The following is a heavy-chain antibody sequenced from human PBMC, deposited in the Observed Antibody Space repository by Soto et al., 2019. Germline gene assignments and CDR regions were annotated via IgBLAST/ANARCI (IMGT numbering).Heavy chain of an antibody. CDR1: GFTFTSYV. CDR3: AKDSNKYSSSLRGRYFDY. Sequence: EVQLLESGGGLVQRGGSQRLSCAASGFTFTSYVMSWVRQAPGKGLEWVAGISGGGSTAFYADSVKGRFTISRDNAKNTVVLQMDSLRVEDTAIYYCAKDSNKYSSSLRGRYFDYWGQRTLVTVSS. J-gene: IGHJ4*02. CDR2: ISGGGSTA. V-gene: IGHV3-23*01. D-gene: IGHD3-22*01.